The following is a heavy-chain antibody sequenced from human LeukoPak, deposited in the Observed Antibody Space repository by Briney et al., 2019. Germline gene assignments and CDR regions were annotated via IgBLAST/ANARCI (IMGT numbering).Heavy chain of an antibody. V-gene: IGHV1-18*01. CDR2: ISAYNGNT. J-gene: IGHJ4*02. Sequence: GASVKVSCKASGGTFSGYAISWVRQAPGQGLEWMGWISAYNGNTNYAQKLQGRVTMTTDTSTSTAYMELRSLRSDDTAVYYCARSKSPARPYYFDYWGQGTLVTVSS. CDR3: ARSKSPARPYYFDY. D-gene: IGHD6-6*01. CDR1: GGTFSGYA.